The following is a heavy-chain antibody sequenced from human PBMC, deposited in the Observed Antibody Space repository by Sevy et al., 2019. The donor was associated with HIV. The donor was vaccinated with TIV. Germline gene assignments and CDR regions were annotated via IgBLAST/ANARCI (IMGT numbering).Heavy chain of an antibody. J-gene: IGHJ4*02. Sequence: ASVKVSCKASGGTFSNYALSWVRQAPGQGLEWMGGIIPIFGTTNFAQTFQGRVTITADESTSTAYMELSSLRSADPAVYYCARTPLVRIPGATDLYFDNWGQGTLVTVSS. CDR2: IIPIFGTT. CDR3: ARTPLVRIPGATDLYFDN. D-gene: IGHD2-2*01. V-gene: IGHV1-69*13. CDR1: GGTFSNYA.